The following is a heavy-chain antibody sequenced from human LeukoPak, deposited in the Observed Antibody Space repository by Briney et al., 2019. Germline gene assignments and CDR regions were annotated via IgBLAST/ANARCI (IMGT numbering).Heavy chain of an antibody. CDR3: AKPHYGSGRYRIGYYYMDV. J-gene: IGHJ6*03. Sequence: PGGTLRLSCAASGFTFSSYGMSWVRQAPGKGLEWVSAISGSGGSTYYADSVKGRFTISRDNSKNTLYLQMNSLRAEDTAVYYCAKPHYGSGRYRIGYYYMDVWGKGTTVTISS. V-gene: IGHV3-23*01. D-gene: IGHD3-10*01. CDR1: GFTFSSYG. CDR2: ISGSGGST.